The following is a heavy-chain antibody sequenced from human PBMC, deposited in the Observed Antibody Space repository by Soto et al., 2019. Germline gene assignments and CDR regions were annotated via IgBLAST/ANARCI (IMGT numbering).Heavy chain of an antibody. CDR1: GFTFSSYS. Sequence: EVQLEESGGGLVQPGGSLRLSCAASGFTFSSYSMNWVRQAPGKGLEWVSYIYTSGTTIYYADSVKGRFTISRDNAKNSLYLQMNSPRAEDTAVYYCARQGIAAAGLFDYWGQGTLVTVSP. CDR3: ARQGIAAAGLFDY. D-gene: IGHD6-13*01. CDR2: IYTSGTTI. J-gene: IGHJ4*02. V-gene: IGHV3-48*01.